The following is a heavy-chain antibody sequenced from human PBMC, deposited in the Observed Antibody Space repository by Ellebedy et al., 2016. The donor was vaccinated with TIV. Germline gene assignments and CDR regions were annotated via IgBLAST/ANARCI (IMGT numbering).Heavy chain of an antibody. Sequence: ASVKVSCXATGYTITNYDINWVRQAPGQGLEWMGWMNPDNGDTGYAQKFQGRVTMTRDASINTAYMELSSLRSEDTAVYYCARDGGHSVLRYFDWLHLGNYGMDVWGQGTTVTVSS. CDR3: ARDGGHSVLRYFDWLHLGNYGMDV. D-gene: IGHD3-9*01. CDR1: GYTITNYD. V-gene: IGHV1-8*01. CDR2: MNPDNGDT. J-gene: IGHJ6*02.